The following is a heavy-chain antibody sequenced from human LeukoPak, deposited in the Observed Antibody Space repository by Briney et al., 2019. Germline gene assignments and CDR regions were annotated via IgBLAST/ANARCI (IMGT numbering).Heavy chain of an antibody. D-gene: IGHD3-22*01. J-gene: IGHJ4*02. CDR3: ARLYRYYYDSSGYPFDY. CDR2: IYYSGST. V-gene: IGHV4-31*03. Sequence: PSQTLSLTCTVSGGSISSGGYYWSWIRQHPGKGLEWIGYIYYSGSTYYNPSLKSRVTISVDTSKSQFSLKLSSVTAADTAVYYCARLYRYYYDSSGYPFDYWGQGTLVTVSS. CDR1: GGSISSGGYY.